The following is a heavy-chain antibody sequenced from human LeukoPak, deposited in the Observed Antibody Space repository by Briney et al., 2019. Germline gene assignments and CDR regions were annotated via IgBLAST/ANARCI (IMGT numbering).Heavy chain of an antibody. J-gene: IGHJ4*02. CDR2: IYNSGST. CDR3: ARAWYSHGTFDH. V-gene: IGHV4-59*01. CDR1: GGSFSGYY. D-gene: IGHD5-18*01. Sequence: SETLSLTCAVYGGSFSGYYWSWIRQPPGKGLEWIGYIYNSGSTNYNPSLKSRVTISLDTSRNQFSLRLSSVIAADTAVYYCARAWYSHGTFDHWGQGTLVAVSS.